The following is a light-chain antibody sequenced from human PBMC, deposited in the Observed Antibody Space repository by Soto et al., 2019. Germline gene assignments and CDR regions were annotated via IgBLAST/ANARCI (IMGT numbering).Light chain of an antibody. CDR1: QSVSSGY. CDR3: QQYGGSPRT. Sequence: EIVLTQSPGTLSLSPGERATLSCRASQSVSSGYLAWYQQKPGQAPRLLIYDASSRATGIPNRFSGNGSGTDFTLTISRLEPEDFAVYYCQQYGGSPRTFGQGTKVEIK. V-gene: IGKV3-20*01. CDR2: DAS. J-gene: IGKJ1*01.